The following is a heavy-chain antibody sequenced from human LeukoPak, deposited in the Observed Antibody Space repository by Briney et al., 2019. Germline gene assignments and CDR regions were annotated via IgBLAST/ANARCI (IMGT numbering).Heavy chain of an antibody. V-gene: IGHV3-7*01. CDR2: IKQDGSEK. CDR1: GFTFSSYW. D-gene: IGHD2-2*01. CDR3: ARDQGYCTSASCRGDAFDV. Sequence: GGSLRLSCAASGFTFSSYWMSWVRQAPGKGLEWVAKIKQDGSEKYYVASVKGRFTISRDNAKNSLSLQMNSLRAEDTAVYYCARDQGYCTSASCRGDAFDVWGQGSMVSVSS. J-gene: IGHJ3*01.